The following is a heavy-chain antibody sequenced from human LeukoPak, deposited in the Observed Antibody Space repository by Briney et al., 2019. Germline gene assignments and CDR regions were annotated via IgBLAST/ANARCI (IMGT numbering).Heavy chain of an antibody. CDR2: FDPEDGET. J-gene: IGHJ4*02. CDR3: ARDRSHEINRHFDY. D-gene: IGHD2/OR15-2a*01. CDR1: GYTLTELS. V-gene: IGHV1-24*01. Sequence: ASVKVSCKVSGYTLTELSMHWVRQAPGKGLEWMGGFDPEDGETIYAQKFQGRVTMTRDASTSTVYMELSSLRSEDTAVYYCARDRSHEINRHFDYWGQGTLVTVSS.